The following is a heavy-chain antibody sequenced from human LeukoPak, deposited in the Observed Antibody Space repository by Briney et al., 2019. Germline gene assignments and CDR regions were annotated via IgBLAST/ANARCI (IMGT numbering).Heavy chain of an antibody. CDR1: GYMFGGYY. Sequence: ASVKVSCKGSGYMFGGYYMHWVRQAPGHGLEWMGVIRPSGGGTTYAQRFQGRVSMTWDMSRSTVYMELSSLQSEDTAVYFCARDLFWSGSPYFDYWGQGTQVTVSS. D-gene: IGHD3-3*01. V-gene: IGHV1-46*01. J-gene: IGHJ4*02. CDR2: IRPSGGGT. CDR3: ARDLFWSGSPYFDY.